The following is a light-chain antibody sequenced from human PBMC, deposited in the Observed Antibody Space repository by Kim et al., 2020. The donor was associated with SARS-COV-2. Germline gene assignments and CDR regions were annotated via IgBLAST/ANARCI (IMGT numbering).Light chain of an antibody. V-gene: IGKV1-5*03. J-gene: IGKJ3*01. CDR2: KAS. CDR1: RNISIW. CDR3: QQYNYY. Sequence: DIQMTQSPFTLSASVGDRVTITCRASRNISIWLAWYQEKAGKAPKLLIYKASSLESGVPSRFSGSGSGTEFTLTISSLQPDDSGTYYCQQYNYYFGSGTKVDIK.